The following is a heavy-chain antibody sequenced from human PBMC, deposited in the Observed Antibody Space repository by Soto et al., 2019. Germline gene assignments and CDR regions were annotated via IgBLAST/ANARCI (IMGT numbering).Heavy chain of an antibody. Sequence: GESLKISCQGSGYSFNSYRISWVRLMPGKGLEWMGRIDPSDSYTTYSPSFQGHVTISADKSINAVYLQWSSLRASDTAMYYCAGRNSKYYDLDVWGQGTTVTVSS. J-gene: IGHJ6*02. CDR2: IDPSDSYT. CDR3: AGRNSKYYDLDV. D-gene: IGHD1-26*01. CDR1: GYSFNSYR. V-gene: IGHV5-10-1*01.